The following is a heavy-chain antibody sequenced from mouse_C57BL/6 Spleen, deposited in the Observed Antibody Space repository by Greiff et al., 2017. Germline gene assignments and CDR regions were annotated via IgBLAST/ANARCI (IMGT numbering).Heavy chain of an antibody. Sequence: VKLMESGAELVKPGASVKISCKASGYAFSSYWMNWVKQRPGKGLEWIGQIYPGDGDTNYNGKFKGKATLTADKSSSTAYMQLSSLTSEDSAVYFCARYDHRGFAYWGQGTLVTVSA. D-gene: IGHD2-3*01. V-gene: IGHV1-80*01. J-gene: IGHJ3*01. CDR2: IYPGDGDT. CDR3: ARYDHRGFAY. CDR1: GYAFSSYW.